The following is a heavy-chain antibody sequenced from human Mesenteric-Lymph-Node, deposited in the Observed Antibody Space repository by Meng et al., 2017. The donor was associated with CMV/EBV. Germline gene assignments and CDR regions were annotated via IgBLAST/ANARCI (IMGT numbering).Heavy chain of an antibody. CDR1: GYDFTTFW. V-gene: IGHV5-51*01. J-gene: IGHJ3*02. D-gene: IGHD4-17*01. Sequence: GESLKISCEASGYDFTTFWIGWVRQMPGKVLEWMGMIYPSDSNAKYRPSFEGQVTMSADKSIKTAYLQLSSLKASDTAVYYCARPTAGFPHGFDIWGQGTMVTVSS. CDR3: ARPTAGFPHGFDI. CDR2: IYPSDSNA.